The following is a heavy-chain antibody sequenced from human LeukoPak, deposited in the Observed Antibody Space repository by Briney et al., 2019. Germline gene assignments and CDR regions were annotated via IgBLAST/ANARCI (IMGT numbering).Heavy chain of an antibody. CDR3: ARGQLGSGMDDP. D-gene: IGHD3-10*01. J-gene: IGHJ5*02. CDR2: ISYSGSV. CDR1: GVSITSYH. Sequence: SETLSLTCTVTGVSITSYHWSWIRQPPGKGLEWIGYISYSGSVNYNPSLKSRATILLDTSKNQFSLRLTSVTPADTAVYYCARGQLGSGMDDPWGQGTLVTVSS. V-gene: IGHV4-59*01.